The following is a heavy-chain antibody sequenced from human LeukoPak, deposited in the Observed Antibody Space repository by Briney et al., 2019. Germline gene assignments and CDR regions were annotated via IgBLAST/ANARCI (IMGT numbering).Heavy chain of an antibody. CDR2: VAGRGDVT. CDR3: AREDRSSGFYGLDY. Sequence: GGSLRLSCAASGFTFRSYAMNWVRLAPGKGLEWVSSVAGRGDVTYYADSVKGRFTISRDNSKNTLYLQMNSLRAEDTAVYHCAREDRSSGFYGLDYWGQGTLVTVSS. J-gene: IGHJ4*02. CDR1: GFTFRSYA. D-gene: IGHD6-19*01. V-gene: IGHV3-23*01.